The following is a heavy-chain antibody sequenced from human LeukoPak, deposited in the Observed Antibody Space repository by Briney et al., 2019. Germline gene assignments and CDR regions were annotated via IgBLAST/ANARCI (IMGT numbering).Heavy chain of an antibody. J-gene: IGHJ4*02. D-gene: IGHD3-10*01. Sequence: TYYNPSLKSRVTISVDTSKNQFSLKLSSVTAADTAVYYCARVRKGRVSMVRGVITHVDYWGQGTLVTVSS. CDR2: T. V-gene: IGHV4-30-2*05. CDR3: ARVRKGRVSMVRGVITHVDY.